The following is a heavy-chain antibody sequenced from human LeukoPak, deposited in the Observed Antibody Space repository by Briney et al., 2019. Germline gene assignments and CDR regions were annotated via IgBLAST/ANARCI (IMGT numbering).Heavy chain of an antibody. CDR3: ARGGYCSSTSCHPIKHYYYGMDV. Sequence: PGRSLRLSCAASGFTFSSYGMHWVRQAPGKGLEWVAVIWYDGSNKYYADSVKGRFTISRDNSKNTLYLQMGSLRAEDMAVYYCARGGYCSSTSCHPIKHYYYGMDVWGQGTTVTVSS. V-gene: IGHV3-33*01. D-gene: IGHD2-2*01. J-gene: IGHJ6*02. CDR2: IWYDGSNK. CDR1: GFTFSSYG.